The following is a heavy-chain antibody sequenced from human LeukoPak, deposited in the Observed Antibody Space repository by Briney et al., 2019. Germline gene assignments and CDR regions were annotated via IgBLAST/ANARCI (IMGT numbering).Heavy chain of an antibody. CDR2: IKQDETEK. D-gene: IGHD1-14*01. CDR3: AKHTGHEAP. J-gene: IGHJ5*02. Sequence: PGGSLRLSCAASGFTFRSFWMSWVRQAPEKGLEWVANIKQDETEKYYVDSVKGRFIISRDNARNSLYLQMNSPRVEDTAVYYCAKHTGHEAPWGQGTLVTVSS. CDR1: GFTFRSFW. V-gene: IGHV3-7*01.